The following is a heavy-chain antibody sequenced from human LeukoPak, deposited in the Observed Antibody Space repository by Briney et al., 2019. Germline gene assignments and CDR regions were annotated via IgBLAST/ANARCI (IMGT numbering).Heavy chain of an antibody. J-gene: IGHJ5*02. CDR1: GFTFSSYA. V-gene: IGHV3-23*01. Sequence: GGSLRLSCAASGFTFSSYAMSWVRQAPGKGLEWVSAISGSGGSTYYADSVKGRFTISRDNSKNTLYLQMNSLRAEDTAVYYCAKDGDGYYDYIWGSYRYSNWFDPWGQGTLVTVSS. CDR2: ISGSGGST. CDR3: AKDGDGYYDYIWGSYRYSNWFDP. D-gene: IGHD3-16*02.